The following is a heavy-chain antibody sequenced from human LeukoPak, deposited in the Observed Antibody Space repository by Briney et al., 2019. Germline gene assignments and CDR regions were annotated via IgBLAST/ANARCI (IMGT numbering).Heavy chain of an antibody. CDR3: ARDGQDYYGSGSGGMDV. CDR1: GFTFSSYS. Sequence: GGSLRLSCAASGFTFSSYSMNWVRQAPGKGLEWVSYISSSSSTIYYADSVKGRFTISRDNAKNSLYLQMNSLRAEDTAVYYCARDGQDYYGSGSGGMDVWGQGTTVTVSS. V-gene: IGHV3-48*04. J-gene: IGHJ6*02. D-gene: IGHD3-10*01. CDR2: ISSSSSTI.